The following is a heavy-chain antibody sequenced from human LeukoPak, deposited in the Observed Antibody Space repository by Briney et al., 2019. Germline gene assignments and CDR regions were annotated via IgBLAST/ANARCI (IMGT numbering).Heavy chain of an antibody. CDR1: GFTFSGYS. Sequence: GGSLRLSCAASGFTFSGYSMNWVRQAPGKGLEWLSYISVSTSTYADSVKGRFTISRDDAKNSLYLQMSSLRAEDTAVYYCARDSQWAFDYWGQGTLVTVSS. D-gene: IGHD1-26*01. J-gene: IGHJ4*02. CDR2: ISVSTST. CDR3: ARDSQWAFDY. V-gene: IGHV3-48*01.